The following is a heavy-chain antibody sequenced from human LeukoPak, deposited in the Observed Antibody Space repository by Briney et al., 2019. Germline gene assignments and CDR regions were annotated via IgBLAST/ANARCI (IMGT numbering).Heavy chain of an antibody. CDR1: GFTFDDYA. D-gene: IGHD6-13*01. V-gene: IGHV3-9*01. CDR3: AKDGAAAGPHGNY. J-gene: IGHJ4*02. Sequence: SGRSLRLSCAASGFTFDDYAMHWVRQAPGKGLEWVSGISWNSGSIGYADSVKGRFTISRDNAKNSLYLQMNSLRAEDTALYYCAKDGAAAGPHGNYWGQGTLVTVSS. CDR2: ISWNSGSI.